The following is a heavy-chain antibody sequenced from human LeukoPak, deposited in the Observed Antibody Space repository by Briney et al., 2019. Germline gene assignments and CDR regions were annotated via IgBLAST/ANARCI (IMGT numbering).Heavy chain of an antibody. V-gene: IGHV1-18*04. J-gene: IGHJ4*02. Sequence: ASVKVSCKPYGYTFNGFNINWLRQAPGQGFEWMGWISPYNGNTDFAQKFQGRVTMTTDPSTGTAYMELNSLTSADTAVYYCARDRGWGYFDYWGQGTLVTVSS. CDR2: ISPYNGNT. D-gene: IGHD1-26*01. CDR3: ARDRGWGYFDY. CDR1: GYTFNGFN.